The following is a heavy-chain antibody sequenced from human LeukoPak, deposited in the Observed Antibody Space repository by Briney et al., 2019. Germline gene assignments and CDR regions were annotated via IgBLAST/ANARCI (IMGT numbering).Heavy chain of an antibody. CDR3: ARMTTVTSFDY. J-gene: IGHJ4*02. CDR1: GFTFSSYE. V-gene: IGHV3-48*03. Sequence: GGSLRLSCAASGFTFSSYEMNWVRQAPGKGLEWVSYISSSGSTIYYADSVKGRFTISRDNAKNSLYLQMNSLRAEDTAVYYCARMTTVTSFDYWGQGTLVTVSS. D-gene: IGHD4-17*01. CDR2: ISSSGSTI.